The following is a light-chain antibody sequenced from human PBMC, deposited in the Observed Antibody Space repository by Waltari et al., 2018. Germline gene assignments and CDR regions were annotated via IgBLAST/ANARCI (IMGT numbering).Light chain of an antibody. V-gene: IGKV3-15*01. CDR2: GAP. J-gene: IGKJ1*01. CDR3: LQYNDWPPWT. Sequence: EIVMTQSPATLSVSPGERATLSCRASQIVTSNVAWYQQKPGQAPRLLIFGAPTRAADIPARFSGSGSGTEFTLTISSLQSEDFAVYYCLQYNDWPPWTFGQGTKVEI. CDR1: QIVTSN.